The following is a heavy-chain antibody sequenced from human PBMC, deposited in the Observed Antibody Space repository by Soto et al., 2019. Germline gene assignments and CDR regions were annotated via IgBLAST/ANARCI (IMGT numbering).Heavy chain of an antibody. V-gene: IGHV3-48*03. D-gene: IGHD4-17*01. Sequence: GGSLRLSCAASGFTFSSYEMNWVRQAPGKGLEWVSYISSSGSTIYYADSVKGRFTISRDNAKNSLYLQVNSLRAEDTAVYYCARDQIYDYGDYPLDYWGQGTLVTVSS. CDR2: ISSSGSTI. CDR1: GFTFSSYE. J-gene: IGHJ4*02. CDR3: ARDQIYDYGDYPLDY.